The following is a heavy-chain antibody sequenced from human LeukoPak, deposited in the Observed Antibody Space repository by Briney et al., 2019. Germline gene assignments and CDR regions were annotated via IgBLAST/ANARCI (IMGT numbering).Heavy chain of an antibody. Sequence: GGSLRLSCAASGFTFSSYSMNWVRQAPGKGLEWVSYISSSSSTIYYADSVKGRFTISRDNAKNSLYLQMNNLRAEDTAVYYCAKKRDGIRYNADFDHWGQGTLVTVSS. J-gene: IGHJ4*02. CDR3: AKKRDGIRYNADFDH. D-gene: IGHD5-24*01. CDR1: GFTFSSYS. V-gene: IGHV3-48*01. CDR2: ISSSSSTI.